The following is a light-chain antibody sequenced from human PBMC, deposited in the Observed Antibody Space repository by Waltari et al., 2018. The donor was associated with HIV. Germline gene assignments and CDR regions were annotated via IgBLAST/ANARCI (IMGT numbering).Light chain of an antibody. CDR3: ASYTHSLTRV. V-gene: IGLV2-14*03. Sequence: QSALTQPASVSGSPGQSITISCTGTTNDVGTYNYVSWYQQYPGKAPKLIIYDVTYRPSVFSDRFSGSKSGNTASLTISGLQAEDEADYYRASYTHSLTRVFVGGTKLTVL. J-gene: IGLJ3*02. CDR2: DVT. CDR1: TNDVGTYNY.